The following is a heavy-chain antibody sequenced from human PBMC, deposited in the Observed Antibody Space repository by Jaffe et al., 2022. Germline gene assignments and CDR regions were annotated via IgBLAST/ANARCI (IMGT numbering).Heavy chain of an antibody. Sequence: QVQLVQSGAEVKKPGASVKVSCKVSGYTLTELSMHWVRQAPGKGLEWMGGFDPEDGETIYAQKFQGRVTMTEDTSTDTAYMELSSLRSEDTAVYYCATASDRTGVGVATTRRDYYYYYYMDVWGKGTTVTVSS. CDR3: ATASDRTGVGVATTRRDYYYYYYMDV. D-gene: IGHD5-12*01. CDR1: GYTLTELS. J-gene: IGHJ6*03. V-gene: IGHV1-24*01. CDR2: FDPEDGET.